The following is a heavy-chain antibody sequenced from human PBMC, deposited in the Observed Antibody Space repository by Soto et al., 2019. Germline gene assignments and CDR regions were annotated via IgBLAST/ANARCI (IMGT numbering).Heavy chain of an antibody. D-gene: IGHD3-22*01. Sequence: SETLSLTCTVSGSSISSGGYYWSWNRQHPGEGLEWIGYIYYSGSTYYTPSLKRRVTISVDTSKNQFSLKLSSVTAADTAVYYCARARPVLTTVTVLYYDSSGYSYFDYWGQGTLVTVSP. CDR3: ARARPVLTTVTVLYYDSSGYSYFDY. V-gene: IGHV4-31*03. CDR2: IYYSGST. CDR1: GSSISSGGYY. J-gene: IGHJ4*02.